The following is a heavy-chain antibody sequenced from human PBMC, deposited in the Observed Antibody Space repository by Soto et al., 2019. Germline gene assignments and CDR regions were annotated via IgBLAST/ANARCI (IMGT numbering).Heavy chain of an antibody. V-gene: IGHV4-34*01. CDR2: INHSGST. CDR3: ARARSYGPPYFDY. D-gene: IGHD5-18*01. J-gene: IGHJ4*02. CDR1: GGSFSGYY. Sequence: ASETLSLTCAVYGGSFSGYYWSWIRQPPGKGLEWIGEINHSGSTNYNPSLKSRVTISVDTSKNQFSLKLSSVTAADTAVYYCARARSYGPPYFDYWGQGTLVTVSS.